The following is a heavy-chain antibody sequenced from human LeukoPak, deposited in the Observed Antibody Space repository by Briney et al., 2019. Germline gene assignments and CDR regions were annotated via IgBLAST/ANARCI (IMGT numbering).Heavy chain of an antibody. Sequence: SETLSLTCTVSGGSISSYYWSWIRQPAGKGLEWIGRLYTSGSINYNPSLKSRVTMSVDTSKNQFSLKLSSVTAADTAVYYCGIYYYNTSGYHDYWGQGALVTVSS. CDR2: LYTSGSI. CDR3: GIYYYNTSGYHDY. CDR1: GGSISSYY. D-gene: IGHD3-22*01. J-gene: IGHJ4*02. V-gene: IGHV4-4*07.